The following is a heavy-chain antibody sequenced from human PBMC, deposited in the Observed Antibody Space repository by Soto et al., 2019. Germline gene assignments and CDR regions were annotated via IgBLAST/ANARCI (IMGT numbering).Heavy chain of an antibody. CDR1: GYSFTNYW. Sequence: PGESLKISCEGSGYSFTNYWISWVRQTPGKGLEWMGRIDPSDSYTKYNPSFQGHVTISADKSTNTAYLQWSSLQASDTAIYYCAREFDTLGWCDPWGQGTLVTVSS. D-gene: IGHD3-9*01. CDR3: AREFDTLGWCDP. CDR2: IDPSDSYT. V-gene: IGHV5-10-1*01. J-gene: IGHJ5*02.